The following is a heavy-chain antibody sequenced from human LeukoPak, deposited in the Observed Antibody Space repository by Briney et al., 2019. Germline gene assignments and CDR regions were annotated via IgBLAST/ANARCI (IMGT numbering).Heavy chain of an antibody. Sequence: SVKVSCKASGGTFSSYAISWVRQAPGQGLEWMGGIIPIFGTANYAQKFQGRVTITADESTSTAYMELSSLRSEDTAVYYCTRGPYQLLFVSYMDVWGKGTTVTVSS. D-gene: IGHD2-2*01. CDR3: TRGPYQLLFVSYMDV. J-gene: IGHJ6*03. CDR2: IIPIFGTA. CDR1: GGTFSSYA. V-gene: IGHV1-69*13.